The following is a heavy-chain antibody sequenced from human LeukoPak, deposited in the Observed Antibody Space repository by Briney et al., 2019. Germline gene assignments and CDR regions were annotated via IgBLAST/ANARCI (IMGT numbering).Heavy chain of an antibody. CDR3: ARHPPTNSIAGHYYYYGMDV. V-gene: IGHV4-39*01. J-gene: IGHJ6*02. CDR1: GGSISSSSYY. CDR2: IYYIGST. Sequence: PSETLSLTCTVSGGSISSSSYYWGWIRQPPGKGLEWIGSIYYIGSTYYNPSLKSRVTISVDTSKNQFSLKLSSVTAADTAVYYCARHPPTNSIAGHYYYYGMDVWGQGTTVTVSS. D-gene: IGHD6-6*01.